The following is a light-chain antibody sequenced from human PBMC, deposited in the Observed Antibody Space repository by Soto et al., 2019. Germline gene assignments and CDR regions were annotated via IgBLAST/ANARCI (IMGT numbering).Light chain of an antibody. Sequence: QAVLTQPPSASGSPGQSVTISCTGTSSDVGGYNYVSWYQQHPGKAPKLMIYEVSKRPSGVPDRFSGSKSGNTASLTVSGLQVEDEADYYCSSFEASNNLLFGGGTKLTV. CDR3: SSFEASNNLL. V-gene: IGLV2-8*01. CDR2: EVS. CDR1: SSDVGGYNY. J-gene: IGLJ2*01.